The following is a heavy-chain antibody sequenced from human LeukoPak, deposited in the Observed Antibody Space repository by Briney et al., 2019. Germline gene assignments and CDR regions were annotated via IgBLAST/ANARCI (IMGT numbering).Heavy chain of an antibody. J-gene: IGHJ4*02. D-gene: IGHD2-2*01. CDR2: IRYDGSNK. CDR3: AKGGYCDSTSCYYPYFDS. V-gene: IGHV3-30*02. CDR1: GFTFSTFD. Sequence: GGSLRLSCAASGFTFSTFDMHWVRQAPGKGLDWVTFIRYDGSNKDYADSVKGRFTISGDNSKNTLTLQMNSLGAEDTAVYYCAKGGYCDSTSCYYPYFDSWGQGTLVTVSS.